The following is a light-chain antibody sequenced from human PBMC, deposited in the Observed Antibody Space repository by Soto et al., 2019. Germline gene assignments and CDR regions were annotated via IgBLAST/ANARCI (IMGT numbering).Light chain of an antibody. V-gene: IGLV2-14*01. CDR3: SSFTISRNTVI. J-gene: IGLJ2*01. Sequence: QSVLTQPASVSGSPGQSITISCTGTSSDDDGYNYVSWYQYHPGKAPKLMIYDVNNRPSGVSNRFSGSKSGNTASLTISGLQAEDEADYYCSSFTISRNTVIFGGGTKLTVL. CDR2: DVN. CDR1: SSDDDGYNY.